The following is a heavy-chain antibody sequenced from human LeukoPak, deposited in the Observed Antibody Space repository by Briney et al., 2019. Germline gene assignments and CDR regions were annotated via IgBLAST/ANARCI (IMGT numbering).Heavy chain of an antibody. CDR1: GGSFSGYY. J-gene: IGHJ4*02. CDR2: IYHSGST. CDR3: AREGPGRFGAPGPNVYSIDY. D-gene: IGHD3-10*01. V-gene: IGHV4-59*01. Sequence: PSETLSLTCAVYGGSFSGYYWSWIRQPPGKGLEWIGYIYHSGSTKYNPSLKSRVTISVDTSKSQFSLKLSSVTAADTAVYFCAREGPGRFGAPGPNVYSIDYWGQGALVTVSS.